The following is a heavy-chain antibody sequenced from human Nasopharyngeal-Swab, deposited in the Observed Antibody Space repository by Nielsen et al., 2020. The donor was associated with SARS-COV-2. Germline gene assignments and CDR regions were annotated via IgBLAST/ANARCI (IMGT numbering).Heavy chain of an antibody. CDR2: IYYSGST. D-gene: IGHD2-2*01. V-gene: IGHV4-59*01. Sequence: RQAPGKGLEWIGYIYYSGSTNYNPSLKGRVTISVDTSKNQFSLKLSSVTAADTAVYYCARVLGSIVVVPAAMPVYAFDIWGQGTMVTVSS. J-gene: IGHJ3*02. CDR3: ARVLGSIVVVPAAMPVYAFDI.